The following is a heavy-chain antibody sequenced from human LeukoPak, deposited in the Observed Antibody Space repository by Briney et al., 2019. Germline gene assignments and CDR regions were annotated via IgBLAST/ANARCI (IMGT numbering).Heavy chain of an antibody. Sequence: GGSLRLSCAASGFTFSNYAMNWVRQAPGKGLESVSVIGGSGSDTYYADSVKGRFTISRDNSRNILYLQMSSLRAEDTAVYYCANSGNYYMAYWGQGTLVTVSS. J-gene: IGHJ4*02. CDR2: IGGSGSDT. CDR3: ANSGNYYMAY. V-gene: IGHV3-23*01. D-gene: IGHD1-26*01. CDR1: GFTFSNYA.